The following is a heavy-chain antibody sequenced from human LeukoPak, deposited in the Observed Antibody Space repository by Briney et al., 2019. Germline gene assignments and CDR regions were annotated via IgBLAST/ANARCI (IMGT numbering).Heavy chain of an antibody. CDR3: ARDLGEGKQWLLASGFDY. J-gene: IGHJ4*02. CDR1: GFTFSSSG. V-gene: IGHV3-30*02. D-gene: IGHD6-19*01. CDR2: IRYDGSDK. Sequence: PGGSLRLSCAASGFTFSSSGMHWVRQVSGKGLEWVAFIRYDGSDKYYADSVKGRFTISRDNSKNTLYLQMGSLRAEDMAVYYCARDLGEGKQWLLASGFDYWGQGTLVTVSS.